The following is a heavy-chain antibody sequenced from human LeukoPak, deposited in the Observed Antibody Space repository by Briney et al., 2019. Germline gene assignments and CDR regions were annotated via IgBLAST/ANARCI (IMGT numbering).Heavy chain of an antibody. Sequence: PGGSLRLSCAASGFTFSNAWMSWVRQAPGKGLEWVSSITSVSSYKYYADSVKGRFTISRDNAKNSLFLQMNSLRAEDTAIYYCARDPTADDYWGQGTLVTVSS. J-gene: IGHJ4*02. CDR3: ARDPTADDY. CDR2: ITSVSSYK. V-gene: IGHV3-21*01. CDR1: GFTFSNAW. D-gene: IGHD2-2*01.